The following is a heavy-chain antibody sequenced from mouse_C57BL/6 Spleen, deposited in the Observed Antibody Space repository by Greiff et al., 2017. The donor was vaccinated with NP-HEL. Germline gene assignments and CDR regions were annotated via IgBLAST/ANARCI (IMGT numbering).Heavy chain of an antibody. CDR3: ARGDLPWYFDV. CDR2: ISYDGSN. Sequence: EVKLQESGPGLVKPSQSLSLTCSVTGYSITSGYYWNWIRQFPGNKLEWMGYISYDGSNNYNPSLKNRISITRDTSKNQFFLKLNSVTTEDTATYYCARGDLPWYFDVWGTGTTVTVSS. J-gene: IGHJ1*03. D-gene: IGHD3-3*01. V-gene: IGHV3-6*01. CDR1: GYSITSGYY.